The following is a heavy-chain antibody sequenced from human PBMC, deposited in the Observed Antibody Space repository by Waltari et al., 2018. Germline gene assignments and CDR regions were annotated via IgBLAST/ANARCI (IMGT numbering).Heavy chain of an antibody. V-gene: IGHV4-38-2*02. Sequence: QVQLQESGPGLVKPSETLSLTCTVSGYSISSGYYWGWIRQPPGKGLEWIGSIYHSGSTYYTPSLKSRVTISVDTSKNQFSLKLSSVTAADTAVYYCASALYGDYVGRVYWGQGTLVTVSS. CDR3: ASALYGDYVGRVY. J-gene: IGHJ4*02. CDR1: GYSISSGYY. CDR2: IYHSGST. D-gene: IGHD4-17*01.